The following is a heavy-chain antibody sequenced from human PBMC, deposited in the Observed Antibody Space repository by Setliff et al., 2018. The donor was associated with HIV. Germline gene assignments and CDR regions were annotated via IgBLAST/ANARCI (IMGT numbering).Heavy chain of an antibody. J-gene: IGHJ4*02. CDR2: VKQDGTET. CDR3: ARWGSGSYERVFDY. Sequence: PGGSLRLSCAASGFTFSSYWMSWVRQAPGKGLESVANVKQDGTETLYVDSVKGRLTISRDNANNLVYLQMNSLRVEDTAVYFCARWGSGSYERVFDYWGQGMLVTVSS. CDR1: GFTFSSYW. V-gene: IGHV3-7*01. D-gene: IGHD1-26*01.